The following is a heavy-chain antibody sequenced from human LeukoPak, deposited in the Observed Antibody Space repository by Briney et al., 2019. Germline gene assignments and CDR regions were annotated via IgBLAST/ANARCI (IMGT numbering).Heavy chain of an antibody. D-gene: IGHD6-13*01. CDR1: GGTFSSYA. V-gene: IGHV1-8*02. CDR2: MNPNSGNT. J-gene: IGHJ3*02. CDR3: ARARIAAAFDAFDI. Sequence: ASVKVSCKASGGTFSSYAISWVRQATGQGLEWMGWMNPNSGNTGYAQKFQGRVTMTRNTSISTAYMELSSLRSEDTAVYYCARARIAAAFDAFDIWGQGTMVTVSS.